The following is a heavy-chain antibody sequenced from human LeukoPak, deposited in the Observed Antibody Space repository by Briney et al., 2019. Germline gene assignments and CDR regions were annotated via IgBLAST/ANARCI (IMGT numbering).Heavy chain of an antibody. D-gene: IGHD2-2*02. CDR1: GYTFTSYY. CDR3: ARSPGVPAAILGWFDP. CDR2: INPSGGST. V-gene: IGHV1-46*01. J-gene: IGHJ5*02. Sequence: GASVKLSCKASGYTFTSYYMHCVRQAPGQGLEWMGIINPSGGSTSYAQKFQGRVTMTRDTSTSTVYMELSRLRSEDTGVYYCARSPGVPAAILGWFDPWGQGTLVTVSS.